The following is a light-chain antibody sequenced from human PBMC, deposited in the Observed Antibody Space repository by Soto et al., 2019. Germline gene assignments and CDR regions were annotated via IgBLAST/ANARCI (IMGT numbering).Light chain of an antibody. J-gene: IGLJ1*01. CDR3: QAWDSSTFYV. V-gene: IGLV3-1*01. CDR2: QDS. Sequence: SSELTQPPSVSVSPGQTASITCSGAKLGDKYACWYQQKPRQSPVLVIYQDSKRPSGIPERFSGSNSGNTATLTISGTQAMDEADYYCQAWDSSTFYVFGTGTKVTVL. CDR1: KLGDKY.